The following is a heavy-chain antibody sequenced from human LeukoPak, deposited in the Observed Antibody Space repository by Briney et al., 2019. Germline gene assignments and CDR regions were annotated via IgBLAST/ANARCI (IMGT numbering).Heavy chain of an antibody. D-gene: IGHD3-10*01. CDR3: ARSPLWFGESHFDY. J-gene: IGHJ4*02. Sequence: MSSETLSLTCTVSGGSISSYYWSWIRQPAGKGLEWIGRIYTRGSTNYNPSLKSRVTMSVDTSKNQFSLKLSSVTAADTAVYYCARSPLWFGESHFDYWGQGTLVTVSS. V-gene: IGHV4-4*07. CDR2: IYTRGST. CDR1: GGSISSYY.